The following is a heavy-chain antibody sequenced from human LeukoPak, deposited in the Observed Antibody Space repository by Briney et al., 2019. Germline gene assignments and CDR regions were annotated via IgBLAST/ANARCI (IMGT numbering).Heavy chain of an antibody. D-gene: IGHD3-10*01. CDR2: ISGSGGST. CDR3: ATLITMVRGVTPYYFDY. V-gene: IGHV3-23*01. Sequence: GGSLRLSCAASGFTFSSYGMSWVRQAPGKGLEWVSAISGSGGSTYYADSVKGRFTISRDNSKNALYLQMNSLRAEDTAVYYCATLITMVRGVTPYYFDYWGQGTLVTVSS. CDR1: GFTFSSYG. J-gene: IGHJ4*02.